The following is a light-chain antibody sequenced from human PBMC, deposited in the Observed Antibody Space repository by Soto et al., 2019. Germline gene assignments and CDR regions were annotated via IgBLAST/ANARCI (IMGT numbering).Light chain of an antibody. J-gene: IGKJ2*01. V-gene: IGKV4-1*01. CDR3: QQYYSTGYT. CDR1: QSVLYSSNNKNY. CDR2: WAS. Sequence: VLTQSPATLSLSPGERATLSCKSSQSVLYSSNNKNYLAWYQQKPGQPPKLLIYWASTRESGVPDRFSGSGSGTDFTLTISSLQAEDVAVYYCQQYYSTGYTFGQGTKLEIK.